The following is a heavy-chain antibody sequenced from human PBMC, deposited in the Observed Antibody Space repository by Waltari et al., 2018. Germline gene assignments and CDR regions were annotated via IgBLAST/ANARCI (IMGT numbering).Heavy chain of an antibody. CDR3: AREAVVGATPDFDY. CDR2: ISATRGHI. V-gene: IGHV3-21*02. Sequence: EVQLVESGGGLVKSGGSLRLSCAASGFTFSIYNMNWLRQAPGKGLWWVSSISATRGHIYDADSLEGRFTISRDNAKNSLHLQIDSLRAEDTAVYYCAREAVVGATPDFDYWGQGTLVTVSS. CDR1: GFTFSIYN. D-gene: IGHD1-26*01. J-gene: IGHJ4*02.